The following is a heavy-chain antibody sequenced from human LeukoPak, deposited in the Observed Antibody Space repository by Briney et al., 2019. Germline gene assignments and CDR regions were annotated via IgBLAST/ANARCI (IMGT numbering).Heavy chain of an antibody. J-gene: IGHJ4*02. CDR2: IYYSGST. Sequence: SQTLSLTCTVSGGSISSGGYYWSWIRQHPGKGLEWIGYIYYSGSTYYNPSLKSRVTISVDTSKNQFSLKLSSVTAADTAVYYCARRSPGSWDIVVVPAHFGYFDYWGQGTLVTVSS. D-gene: IGHD2-2*01. CDR1: GGSISSGGYY. CDR3: ARRSPGSWDIVVVPAHFGYFDY. V-gene: IGHV4-31*03.